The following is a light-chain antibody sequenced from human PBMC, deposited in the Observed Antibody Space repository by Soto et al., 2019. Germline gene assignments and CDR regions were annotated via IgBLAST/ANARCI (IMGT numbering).Light chain of an antibody. J-gene: IGKJ1*01. CDR1: QRIDRY. Sequence: IQLTQSPSTLSASVGDRVTVTCRASQRIDRYLAWYQQKPGKAPKLLVYDASTLEGGVPSSFSGSGSATEFILTISSLQPDDFATYYCQQYKDGAWTFGQGTRVEIK. CDR3: QQYKDGAWT. CDR2: DAS. V-gene: IGKV1-5*01.